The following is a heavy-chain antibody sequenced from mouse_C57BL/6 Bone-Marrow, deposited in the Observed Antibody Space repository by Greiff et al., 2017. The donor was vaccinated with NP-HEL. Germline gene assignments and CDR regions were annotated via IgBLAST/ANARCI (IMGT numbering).Heavy chain of an antibody. CDR2: INPYNGGT. Sequence: EVKLMESGPVLVKPGASVKMSCKASGYTFTDYYMNWVKQSHGKSLEWIGVINPYNGGTSYNQKFKGKATLTVDKSSSTAYMELNSLTSEDSAVYYCARSGSSHFDYWGQGTTLTVSS. V-gene: IGHV1-19*01. D-gene: IGHD1-1*01. CDR1: GYTFTDYY. J-gene: IGHJ2*01. CDR3: ARSGSSHFDY.